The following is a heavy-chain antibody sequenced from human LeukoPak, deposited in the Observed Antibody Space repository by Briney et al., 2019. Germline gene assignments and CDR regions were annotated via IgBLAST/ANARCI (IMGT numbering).Heavy chain of an antibody. Sequence: PSETLSLTCAVYGGSFSGYYWSWIRQPPGKGLEWIGEINHSGSTNYNPSLKSRVTISVDTSKNQISLKLSSVTAADTAVYYCARGRYCSSTSCPNWFDPWGQGTLVTVSS. J-gene: IGHJ5*02. CDR1: GGSFSGYY. V-gene: IGHV4-34*01. CDR3: ARGRYCSSTSCPNWFDP. D-gene: IGHD2-2*01. CDR2: INHSGST.